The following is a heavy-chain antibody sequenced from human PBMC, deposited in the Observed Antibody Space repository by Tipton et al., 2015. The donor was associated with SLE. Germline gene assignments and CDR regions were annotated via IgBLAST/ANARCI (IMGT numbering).Heavy chain of an antibody. CDR3: AREGITGTYDAFDI. Sequence: TLSLTCTVSGGSISSSSYYWGWIRQPPGKGLEWIGSIYYSGSTYYNPSLKSRVTISVDTSKNQFSLKLSSVTAAGTAVYYCAREGITGTYDAFDIWGQGTMVTVSS. J-gene: IGHJ3*02. CDR2: IYYSGST. D-gene: IGHD1-7*01. CDR1: GGSISSSSYY. V-gene: IGHV4-39*07.